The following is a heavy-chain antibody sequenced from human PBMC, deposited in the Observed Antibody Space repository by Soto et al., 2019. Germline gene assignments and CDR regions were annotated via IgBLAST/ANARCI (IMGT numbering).Heavy chain of an antibody. CDR2: ISAYNGNT. V-gene: IGHV1-18*01. J-gene: IGHJ3*02. CDR3: ARDETLRRHGFAFDI. Sequence: QVQLVQSGAEVKKPGASVKVSCKASGYTFTSYGISWVRQAPGQGLEWMGWISAYNGNTNYAQKLQGRVTMTTDTATSTAYVELRSLRSDDTAVYYCARDETLRRHGFAFDIWGQGTMVTVSS. CDR1: GYTFTSYG. D-gene: IGHD4-17*01.